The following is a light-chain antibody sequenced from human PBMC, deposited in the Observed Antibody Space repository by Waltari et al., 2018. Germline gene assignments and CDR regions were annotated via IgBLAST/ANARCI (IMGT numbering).Light chain of an antibody. Sequence: QSALTQPASVSGSPGQSITISCTGTSSDVGHYNSVSWYQQHPGKAPKLMIYDVSNRPSGVSNRFSGSKSGNTASLTISGLQAEDEADYYCSSYTSSSTLYVFGTGTKVTVL. CDR1: SSDVGHYNS. CDR2: DVS. CDR3: SSYTSSSTLYV. V-gene: IGLV2-14*01. J-gene: IGLJ1*01.